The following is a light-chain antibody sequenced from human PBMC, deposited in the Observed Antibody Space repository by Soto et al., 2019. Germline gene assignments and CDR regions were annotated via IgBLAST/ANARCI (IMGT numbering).Light chain of an antibody. J-gene: IGKJ2*01. CDR2: GAS. CDR3: QQYNNWPPYT. V-gene: IGKV3-15*01. CDR1: QSVSSD. Sequence: EIVMTRSPATLSLSPGERATLSCRASQSVSSDLAWYQQRPGQAPRLLIYGASTRATGIPARFSGGGSGTQFTLTISSLQSEDFAVYYCQQYNNWPPYTFGQGTKLEIK.